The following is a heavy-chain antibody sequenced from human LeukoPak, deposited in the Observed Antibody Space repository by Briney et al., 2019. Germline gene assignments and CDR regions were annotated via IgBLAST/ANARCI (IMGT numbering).Heavy chain of an antibody. CDR1: GYSFTSYW. J-gene: IGHJ3*02. CDR2: IYPGDSDT. CDR3: AKEYYYDSSGGNAFDI. D-gene: IGHD3-22*01. Sequence: GESLQISCKGSGYSFTSYWIGWVRPMPGKGLEWMGIIYPGDSDTRYSPSFQGQVTISADKSISTAYLQWSSLKASDTAMYYCAKEYYYDSSGGNAFDIWGQGTMVTVSS. V-gene: IGHV5-51*01.